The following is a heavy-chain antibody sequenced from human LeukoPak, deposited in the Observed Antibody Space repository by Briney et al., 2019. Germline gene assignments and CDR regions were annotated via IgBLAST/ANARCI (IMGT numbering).Heavy chain of an antibody. D-gene: IGHD1-26*01. CDR2: MKPKKGGA. J-gene: IGHJ5*02. CDR1: GYDFTDFY. Sequence: GASVKVPCRTSGYDFTDFYIHWVRQAPGRGLEWMGRMKPKKGGADYSQKFQGRVTMTRDTSMNTAYMDLSGLESDDTAIYYCARGGRNASPYNWFDPWGQGTLVTVSS. CDR3: ARGGRNASPYNWFDP. V-gene: IGHV1-2*06.